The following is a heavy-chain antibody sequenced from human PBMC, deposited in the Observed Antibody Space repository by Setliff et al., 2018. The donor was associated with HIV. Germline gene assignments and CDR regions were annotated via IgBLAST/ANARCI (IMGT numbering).Heavy chain of an antibody. Sequence: ASVKVSCKTSGYIFSDYHISWVRQAPGQGLEWMTMIIPSTGNTNYAQKFQGRVTMTGDTSTNTVYMDLSSLGSEDTAVYYCVRERRGGHFDYWGQGTLVTVSS. CDR3: VRERRGGHFDY. V-gene: IGHV1-46*01. J-gene: IGHJ4*02. CDR1: GYIFSDYH. CDR2: IIPSTGNT.